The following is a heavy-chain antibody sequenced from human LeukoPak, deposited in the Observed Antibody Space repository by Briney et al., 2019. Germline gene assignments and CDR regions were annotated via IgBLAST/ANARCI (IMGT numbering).Heavy chain of an antibody. D-gene: IGHD6-13*01. V-gene: IGHV3-21*01. CDR3: ARDPAADAY. Sequence: PGGSLRLSCAASGFTFSTYNMHWVRQAPGKGLEWVSSITSSSIYTYYADSVKGRFTISRDNAKNSLYLQMNSLRAEDTAVYYCARDPAADAYWGQGTLVTVSS. CDR1: GFTFSTYN. CDR2: ITSSSIYT. J-gene: IGHJ4*02.